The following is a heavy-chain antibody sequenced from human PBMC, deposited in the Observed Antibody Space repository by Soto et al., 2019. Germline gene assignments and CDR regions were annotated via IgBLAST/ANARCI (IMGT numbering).Heavy chain of an antibody. D-gene: IGHD2-15*01. CDR2: ISYDGSNK. Sequence: GGSLRLSCAASGFTFSSYAMHWVRQAPGKGLEWVAVISYDGSNKYYADSVKGRFTISRDNSKNTLYLQMNSLRAEDTAVYYCAREEAYCSGGSCDYYGMDVWGQGTTVTVSS. CDR1: GFTFSSYA. J-gene: IGHJ6*02. CDR3: AREEAYCSGGSCDYYGMDV. V-gene: IGHV3-30-3*01.